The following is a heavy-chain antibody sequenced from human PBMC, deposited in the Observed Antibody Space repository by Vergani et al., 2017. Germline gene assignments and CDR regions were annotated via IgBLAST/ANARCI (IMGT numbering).Heavy chain of an antibody. D-gene: IGHD2-2*02. J-gene: IGHJ4*02. CDR3: ARGPSIVPAAIEGFDY. Sequence: QVQLVQSGAEVKKPGASVKVSCKASGYTFTSYAMHWVRQAPGQRLEWMGWINAGNGNTKYSQKFQGRVTITRDTSASTAYMELSSLRSEDTAVYYCARGPSIVPAAIEGFDYWGQGTLVTVSS. V-gene: IGHV1-3*01. CDR2: INAGNGNT. CDR1: GYTFTSYA.